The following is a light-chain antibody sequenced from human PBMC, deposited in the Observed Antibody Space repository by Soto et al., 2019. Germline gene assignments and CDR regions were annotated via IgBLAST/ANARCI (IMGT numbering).Light chain of an antibody. J-gene: IGLJ1*01. Sequence: QSALTQPASVSGSPGQSITISCTGTSSDVGGYNYVSWYQQHPGKAPKLMIYEVSKRPSGVSNRFSGSKSGNTASLTISGLQAEDEADYYCSSYTSSSSYVFGTGTTVTVL. CDR2: EVS. V-gene: IGLV2-14*01. CDR1: SSDVGGYNY. CDR3: SSYTSSSSYV.